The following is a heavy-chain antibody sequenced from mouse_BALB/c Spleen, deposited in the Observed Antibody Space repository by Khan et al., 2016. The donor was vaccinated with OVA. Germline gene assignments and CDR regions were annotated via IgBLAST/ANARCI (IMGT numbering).Heavy chain of an antibody. D-gene: IGHD1-3*01. CDR1: GFTFSSYS. J-gene: IGHJ3*01. Sequence: EVQLVESGGDLVKPGGSLKLSCAASGFTFSSYSMSWVRQTPDKRLEWVASISSGGDYTYYPDSVKGRSTFSRDNAKNTLYMQMSDLKSEDTAMYYCEDNFTGSFAYWGQGTLVTVSA. V-gene: IGHV5-6*01. CDR3: EDNFTGSFAY. CDR2: ISSGGDYT.